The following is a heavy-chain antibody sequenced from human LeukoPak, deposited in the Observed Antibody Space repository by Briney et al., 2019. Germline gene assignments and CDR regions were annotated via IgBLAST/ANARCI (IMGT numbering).Heavy chain of an antibody. Sequence: KPSETLSLTCAVYGGSFSGYYWSWIRQPPGKGLEWIGEINHSGSTNYNPSLKSRVTISVDTSKNQFSLKLSSVTAADTAVYYCARGRYGYSSGWHFDYWGQGTLVTVSS. D-gene: IGHD6-19*01. CDR3: ARGRYGYSSGWHFDY. CDR1: GGSFSGYY. J-gene: IGHJ4*02. V-gene: IGHV4-34*01. CDR2: INHSGST.